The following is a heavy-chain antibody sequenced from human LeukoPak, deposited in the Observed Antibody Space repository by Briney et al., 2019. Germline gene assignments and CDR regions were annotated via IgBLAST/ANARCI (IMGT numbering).Heavy chain of an antibody. J-gene: IGHJ4*02. CDR3: ARRSPYSSSSEGFDY. D-gene: IGHD6-6*01. V-gene: IGHV3-21*01. CDR2: ISSSSSYI. Sequence: GGSLRLSCAASGFTFSSYSMNWVRQAPGKGLEWVSSISSSSSYIYYADSVKGRFTISRDNSKNTLYLQMNSLRAEDTAVYYCARRSPYSSSSEGFDYWGQGTLVTVSS. CDR1: GFTFSSYS.